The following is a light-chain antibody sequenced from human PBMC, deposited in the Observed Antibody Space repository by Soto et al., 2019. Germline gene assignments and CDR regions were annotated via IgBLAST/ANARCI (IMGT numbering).Light chain of an antibody. CDR3: ETWDSNWV. CDR1: SGHSSYI. CDR2: LEGSGSY. Sequence: QPVLTQSSSASASLGSSVKLTCTLSSGHSSYIIAWHQQQPGKAPRYLMKLEGSGSYNKGSGVPDRFSGSSSGADRYLTISNLQFEDEADYYCETWDSNWVFGGGTKLTV. J-gene: IGLJ3*02. V-gene: IGLV4-60*02.